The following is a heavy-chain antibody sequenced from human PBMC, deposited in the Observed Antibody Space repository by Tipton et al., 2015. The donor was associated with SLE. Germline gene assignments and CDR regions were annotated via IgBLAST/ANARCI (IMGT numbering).Heavy chain of an antibody. V-gene: IGHV3-30*02. CDR2: IRYDGSNK. CDR1: GFTFSGYG. Sequence: SLRLSCAASGFTFSGYGMHWVRQAPGKGLEWVAFIRYDGSNKYYADSVKGRFTISRVNSKNTLYLQMNSLRAADTAVYYCAKAPLVYSYGMDVWGQGTTVTVSS. J-gene: IGHJ6*02. CDR3: AKAPLVYSYGMDV.